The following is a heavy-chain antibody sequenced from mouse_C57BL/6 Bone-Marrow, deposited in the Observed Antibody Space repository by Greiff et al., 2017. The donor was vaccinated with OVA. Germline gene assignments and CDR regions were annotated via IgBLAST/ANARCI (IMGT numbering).Heavy chain of an antibody. CDR2: IYWDDAT. CDR3: ASKAYCYGSSYDWYFDV. J-gene: IGHJ1*03. CDR1: GFSLSTSGMG. D-gene: IGHD1-1*01. Sequence: LQQSGPGILQSSQTLSLTCSFSGFSLSTSGMGVSWIRQPSGKGLEWLAHIYWDDATRSNPSLKSRPTISKDTSRNQVFLKITSVDTAETATYYSASKAYCYGSSYDWYFDVWGTWTTVTVSS. V-gene: IGHV8-12*01.